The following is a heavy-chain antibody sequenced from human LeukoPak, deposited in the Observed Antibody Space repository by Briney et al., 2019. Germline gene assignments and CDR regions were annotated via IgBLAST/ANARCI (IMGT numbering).Heavy chain of an antibody. J-gene: IGHJ4*02. CDR1: GYTFTSYG. CDR2: ISAYNGNT. V-gene: IGHV1-18*01. Sequence: ASVKVSCKASGYTFTSYGISCVRQAPGQGLEWMGCISAYNGNTNYAQKLQGRVTMTTDTSTSTAYMELRSLRSEDTAVYYCARERVLNYYDSSGYYPFDYWGQGTLVTVSS. D-gene: IGHD3-22*01. CDR3: ARERVLNYYDSSGYYPFDY.